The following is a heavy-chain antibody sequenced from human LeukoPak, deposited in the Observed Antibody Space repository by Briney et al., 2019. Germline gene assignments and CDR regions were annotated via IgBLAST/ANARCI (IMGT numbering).Heavy chain of an antibody. CDR3: ARVLPVHSGWYPRRYNWFDP. CDR1: GGTFSSYA. Sequence: SVKVSCKASGGTFSSYAISWVRRAPGQGLEWMGGIIPIFGTANYAQKFQGRVTITTDESTSTAYMELSSLRSEDTAVYYCARVLPVHSGWYPRRYNWFDPWGQGTLVTVSS. V-gene: IGHV1-69*05. CDR2: IIPIFGTA. D-gene: IGHD6-19*01. J-gene: IGHJ5*02.